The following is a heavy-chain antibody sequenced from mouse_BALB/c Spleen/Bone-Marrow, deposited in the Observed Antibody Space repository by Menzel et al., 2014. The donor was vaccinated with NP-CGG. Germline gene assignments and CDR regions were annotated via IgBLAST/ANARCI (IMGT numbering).Heavy chain of an antibody. CDR1: GFTFSSYG. CDR2: INTNGGNT. V-gene: IGHV5-6-3*01. CDR3: ARGLDY. Sequence: EVMLVESGGGLVQPGGSLKLSCAASGFTFSSYGMSWVRQTPDNRLELVATINTNGGNTYYPDSVKGRFTISRDNAKNTLYLQMSSLKSEDTAMYYCARGLDYWGQGTTLTVSS. J-gene: IGHJ2*01.